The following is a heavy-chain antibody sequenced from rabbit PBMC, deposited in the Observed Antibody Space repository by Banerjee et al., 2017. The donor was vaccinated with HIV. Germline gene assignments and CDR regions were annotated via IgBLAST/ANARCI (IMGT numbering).Heavy chain of an antibody. D-gene: IGHD6-1*01. J-gene: IGHJ4*01. CDR2: IYVDSSGGT. V-gene: IGHV1S45*01. CDR3: ARSNYGSSAYAYATANL. CDR1: GFTLSSSDY. Sequence: QEQLVESGGGLVQPEGSLTLTCKASGFTLSSSDYMCWVRQAPGKGLEWIGCIYVDSSGGTYYASWAKGRFTISKTSSTTVTLQMTSLTAADTATYFCARSNYGSSAYAYATANLWGQGTLVTVS.